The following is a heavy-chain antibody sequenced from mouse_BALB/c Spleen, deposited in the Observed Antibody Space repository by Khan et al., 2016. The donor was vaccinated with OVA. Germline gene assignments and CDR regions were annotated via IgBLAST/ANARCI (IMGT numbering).Heavy chain of an antibody. CDR3: ARRTGTWFAY. D-gene: IGHD4-1*01. V-gene: IGHV3-2*02. CDR2: ISYSGST. CDR1: GYSITSDYA. J-gene: IGHJ3*01. Sequence: EVQLQESGPGLVKPSQSLSLTCTVTGYSITSDYAWNWIRQFPGNKLEWMGYISYSGSTSYNPSLKSRISITRDTSKNQFFLQLKSVTTEGTATYYCARRTGTWFAYWGQGTLVTVSA.